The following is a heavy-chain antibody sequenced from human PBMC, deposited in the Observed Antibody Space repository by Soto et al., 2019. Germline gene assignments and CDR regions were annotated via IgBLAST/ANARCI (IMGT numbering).Heavy chain of an antibody. CDR3: ARDKRSGGSWMGAFDI. D-gene: IGHD2-15*01. J-gene: IGHJ3*02. V-gene: IGHV4-31*03. CDR1: GGSISSGGYY. Sequence: SETLSLTCTVSGGSISSGGYYWSWIRQHPGKGLEWIGYIYYSGSTYYNPSLKSRVTISVDTSKNQFSLKLSSVTAADTAVYYCARDKRSGGSWMGAFDIWGQGTMVTVSS. CDR2: IYYSGST.